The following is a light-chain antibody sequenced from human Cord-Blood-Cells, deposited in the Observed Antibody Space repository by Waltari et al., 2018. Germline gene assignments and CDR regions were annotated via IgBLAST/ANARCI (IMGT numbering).Light chain of an antibody. V-gene: IGLV2-23*01. Sequence: QSALTQPASVSGSPGQSITISCTGTSRDVGSYNLVSWYQQHPGKAPKLMIYEGSKRPSGVSNRFSGSKSGNTASLTISGLQAEDEADYYCCSYAGSSIFYVFGTGTKVTVL. CDR1: SRDVGSYNL. CDR2: EGS. J-gene: IGLJ1*01. CDR3: CSYAGSSIFYV.